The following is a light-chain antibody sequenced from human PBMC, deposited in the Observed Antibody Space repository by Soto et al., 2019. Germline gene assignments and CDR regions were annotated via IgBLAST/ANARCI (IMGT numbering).Light chain of an antibody. CDR2: DAS. CDR3: QQYNNLPYT. V-gene: IGKV1-33*01. CDR1: QTISKY. Sequence: DIQMTQSPSSLSASLGDRVTITCQASQTISKYLHWYHQRPGKAPILVIYDASNLEAGAPSRFSGGGSGTSFTLTISSLQHEDIGTYFCQQYNNLPYTFGQGTKLDIK. J-gene: IGKJ2*01.